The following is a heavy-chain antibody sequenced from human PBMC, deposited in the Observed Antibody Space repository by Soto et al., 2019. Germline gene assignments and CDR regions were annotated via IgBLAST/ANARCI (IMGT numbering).Heavy chain of an antibody. V-gene: IGHV1-18*01. CDR1: GYTFTSYG. D-gene: IGHD2-15*01. J-gene: IGHJ4*02. Sequence: ASVKVSCKASGYTFTSYGISWVRQAPGQGLEWMGWISAYNGNTNYAQKLQGRVTMTTGTSTSTAYMELRSLRSDDTAVYYCARDCSGGSCYSYWGQGTLVTVSS. CDR3: ARDCSGGSCYSY. CDR2: ISAYNGNT.